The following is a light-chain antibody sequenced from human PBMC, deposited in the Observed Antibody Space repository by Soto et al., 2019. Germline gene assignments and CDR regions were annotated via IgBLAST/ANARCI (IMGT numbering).Light chain of an antibody. J-gene: IGKJ5*01. V-gene: IGKV1-27*01. Sequence: DIQMTQSPSSLSASVGDRVTITCRASQDISVYLAWYQQKPGKVPKLLIYSASTLPSGVPSRFSGSGSGTDFTLTINSLEPEDVATNYCQMFNTAPLTFGQGTRLEIK. CDR3: QMFNTAPLT. CDR1: QDISVY. CDR2: SAS.